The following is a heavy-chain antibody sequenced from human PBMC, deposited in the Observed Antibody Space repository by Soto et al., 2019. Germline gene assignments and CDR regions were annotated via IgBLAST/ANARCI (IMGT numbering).Heavy chain of an antibody. CDR1: GFTFSTYS. V-gene: IGHV3-48*02. J-gene: IGHJ6*02. D-gene: IGHD6-6*01. CDR3: ARPEYSSSSYGMDV. Sequence: EVQLVESGGGLVQPGGSLRLSCEASGFTFSTYSINWFRQAPGKGLEWVSYISSSSSTIYYADSVKGRFTISRDNAKNSLYLQMNSLRDEDTAVYYCARPEYSSSSYGMDVWGQGTTVTVSS. CDR2: ISSSSSTI.